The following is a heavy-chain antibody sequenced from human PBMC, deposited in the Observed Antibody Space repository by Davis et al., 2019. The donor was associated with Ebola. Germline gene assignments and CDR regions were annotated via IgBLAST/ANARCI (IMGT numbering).Heavy chain of an antibody. CDR2: ISAYNGNT. D-gene: IGHD3-10*01. CDR3: ARDVLLNWFDP. J-gene: IGHJ5*02. CDR1: GYIFSIYG. Sequence: AASVKVSCKASGYIFSIYGISWVRQAPGQGLEWMGWISAYNGNTNYAQKLQGRVTMTTDTSTSTAYMELRSLRSDDTAVYYCARDVLLNWFDPWGQGTLVTVSS. V-gene: IGHV1-18*01.